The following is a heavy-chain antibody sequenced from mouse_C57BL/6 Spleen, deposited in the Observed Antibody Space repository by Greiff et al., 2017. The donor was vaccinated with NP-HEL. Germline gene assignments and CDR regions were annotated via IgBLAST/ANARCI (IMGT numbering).Heavy chain of an antibody. CDR3: ARPTEAWFAY. J-gene: IGHJ3*01. Sequence: EVKLMESGGGLLKPGGSLKLSCAASGFTFSDYGVHWVRQAPETGLKWVAYISSGSSTFYYADTVKGRFTISRDNAKNTLFLQMTSLRSEDTAMYYCARPTEAWFAYWGQGTMVTVSA. CDR2: ISSGSSTF. D-gene: IGHD1-1*01. V-gene: IGHV5-17*01. CDR1: GFTFSDYG.